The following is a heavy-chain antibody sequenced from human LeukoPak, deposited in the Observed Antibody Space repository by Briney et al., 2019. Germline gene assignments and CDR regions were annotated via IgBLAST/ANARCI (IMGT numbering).Heavy chain of an antibody. CDR2: FDPEDGET. J-gene: IGHJ5*02. V-gene: IGHV1-24*01. CDR1: GYTLTELS. Sequence: ASVKVSCKVSGYTLTELSMHWVRQAPGKGLEWMGGFDPEDGETIYAQKFQGRVTMTEDTSTDTAYKELSSLRSEDTAVYYCATSNPYGSGTFDPWGQGTLVTVSS. CDR3: ATSNPYGSGTFDP. D-gene: IGHD3-10*01.